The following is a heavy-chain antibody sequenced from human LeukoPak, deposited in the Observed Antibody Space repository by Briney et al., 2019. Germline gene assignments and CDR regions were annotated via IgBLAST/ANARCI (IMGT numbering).Heavy chain of an antibody. D-gene: IGHD2-8*02. Sequence: PGGSLRLSCAASGFTFSSYGMHWVRQAPGKGLEWVAVISYDGSNKYYADSVKGRFTISRDNSKNTLYLQMNSLRAEDTAVYYCAKAGGYYFDYWGQGTLVTVSS. CDR2: ISYDGSNK. V-gene: IGHV3-30*18. CDR1: GFTFSSYG. J-gene: IGHJ4*02. CDR3: AKAGGYYFDY.